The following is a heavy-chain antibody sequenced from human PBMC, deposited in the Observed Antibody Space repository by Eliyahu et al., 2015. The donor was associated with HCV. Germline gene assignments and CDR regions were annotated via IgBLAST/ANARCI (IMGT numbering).Heavy chain of an antibody. Sequence: QVQLVESGGGVVQPGRSLRLSCAASGFPFSSYAMHWVRQAPGKGLEWVAVISYDGSQKYYADSVKGRFTISRDDSKNTLYLQMNSLRAEDTTMYYCAKSLGYSYASLDYWGRGTLVTVSS. CDR2: ISYDGSQK. CDR3: AKSLGYSYASLDY. D-gene: IGHD5-18*01. J-gene: IGHJ4*02. V-gene: IGHV3-30*14. CDR1: GFPFSSYA.